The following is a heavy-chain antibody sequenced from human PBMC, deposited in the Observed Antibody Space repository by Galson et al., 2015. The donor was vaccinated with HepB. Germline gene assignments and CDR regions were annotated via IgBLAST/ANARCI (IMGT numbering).Heavy chain of an antibody. CDR2: IDWDDDE. Sequence: PALVKPTQTLTLTCPFSGFSFRTAGMCVSWIRQSPGKALEWLARIDWDDDEYYSTSLKTRLTISKDTSKNQVVLTMTNMDPVDTATYYCARTLRRGWEQFGGPSMIEYCGQGMLVAVSS. V-gene: IGHV2-70*11. J-gene: IGHJ4*02. CDR1: GFSFRTAGMC. D-gene: IGHD1-26*01. CDR3: ARTLRRGWEQFGGPSMIEY.